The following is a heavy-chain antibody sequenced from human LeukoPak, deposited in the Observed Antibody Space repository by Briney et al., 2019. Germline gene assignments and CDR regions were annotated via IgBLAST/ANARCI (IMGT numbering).Heavy chain of an antibody. D-gene: IGHD2-2*02. V-gene: IGHV3-48*02. Sequence: GGSLRLSCAASGFTFSSYSMNWARQAPGKGLEWVSYISSSSSTIYYADSVKGRFTISRDNAKNSLYLQMNSLRDEDTAVYYCARDRGYQLLYPYYYGMDVWGQGTTVTVSS. J-gene: IGHJ6*02. CDR3: ARDRGYQLLYPYYYGMDV. CDR2: ISSSSSTI. CDR1: GFTFSSYS.